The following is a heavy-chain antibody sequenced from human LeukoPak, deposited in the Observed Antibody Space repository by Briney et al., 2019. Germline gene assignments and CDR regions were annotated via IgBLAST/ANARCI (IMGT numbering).Heavy chain of an antibody. J-gene: IGHJ5*02. CDR3: AREGAQQLYYPNWFDP. V-gene: IGHV7-4-1*02. D-gene: IGHD2-2*02. Sequence: ASAKVSCKASGYTFTSYAMNWVRQAPGQGLEWMGWINTNTGNPTYAQGFTGRFVFSLDTSVSTAYLQISSLKAEDTAVYYCAREGAQQLYYPNWFDPWGQGTLVTVSS. CDR1: GYTFTSYA. CDR2: INTNTGNP.